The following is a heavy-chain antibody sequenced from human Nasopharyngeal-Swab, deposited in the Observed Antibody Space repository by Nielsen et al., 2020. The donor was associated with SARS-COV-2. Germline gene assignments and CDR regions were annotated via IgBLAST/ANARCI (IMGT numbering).Heavy chain of an antibody. CDR1: GVSFSSNYW. J-gene: IGHJ6*03. CDR3: ARRKIVVLPFPVLGLGPFYSSYYVDV. CDR2: IHHSGST. V-gene: IGHV4-4*02. D-gene: IGHD2-8*02. Sequence: SETLSLTCAVSGVSFSSNYWWSWVRQPPGKGLAWIGEIHHSGSTNYAPSLTSRVSMSIDKSKSQFSLRLTSVTAADTALYYCARRKIVVLPFPVLGLGPFYSSYYVDVWGRGTTVTVPS.